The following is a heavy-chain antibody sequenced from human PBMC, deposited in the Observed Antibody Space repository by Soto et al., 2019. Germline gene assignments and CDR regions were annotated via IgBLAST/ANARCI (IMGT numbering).Heavy chain of an antibody. D-gene: IGHD6-13*01. CDR1: GGSIITSGYY. CDR3: TGSTSEYPFHH. V-gene: IGHV4-39*01. J-gene: IGHJ4*02. Sequence: SETLSLTCSVFGGSIITSGYYWGWVRQPPGKGLEWIGYIYYSGTTHYNPSLKSRVAISVDTSKNQFSLKVNSVTAADTAVYFCTGSTSEYPFHHWGLGNLVIAPQ. CDR2: IYYSGTT.